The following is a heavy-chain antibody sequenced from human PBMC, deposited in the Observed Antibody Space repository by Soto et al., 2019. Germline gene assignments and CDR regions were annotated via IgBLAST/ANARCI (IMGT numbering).Heavy chain of an antibody. V-gene: IGHV1-58*01. Sequence: SVKVSCKASGFTFTSSAVQWVRQARGQRLEWIGWIVVGSGNTNYAQKFQERVTITRDMSTSTAYMELSSLRSEDTAVYYCAADRGDYDTYYYYGMDVWGQGTTVTVS. CDR3: AADRGDYDTYYYYGMDV. J-gene: IGHJ6*02. D-gene: IGHD4-17*01. CDR2: IVVGSGNT. CDR1: GFTFTSSA.